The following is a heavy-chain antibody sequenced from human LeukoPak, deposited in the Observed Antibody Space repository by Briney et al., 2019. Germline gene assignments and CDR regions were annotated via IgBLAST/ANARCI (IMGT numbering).Heavy chain of an antibody. CDR2: IYSSGST. J-gene: IGHJ4*02. Sequence: SSQTLSLTCSVSGDSMRGHYWTWIRQPPGKRQEWIGYIYSSGSTNYKLSLKTRVTISEDTSKNQFSLRLASVTTADTAVYFCARVPTIYGVDMYYFDYWGQGTLVTVSS. D-gene: IGHD3-3*01. V-gene: IGHV4-59*11. CDR1: GDSMRGHY. CDR3: ARVPTIYGVDMYYFDY.